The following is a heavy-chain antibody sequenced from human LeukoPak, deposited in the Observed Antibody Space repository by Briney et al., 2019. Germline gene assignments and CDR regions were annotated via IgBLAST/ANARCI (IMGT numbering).Heavy chain of an antibody. J-gene: IGHJ4*02. CDR3: TTGLLSGWYEYYFEY. D-gene: IGHD6-19*01. CDR2: IKSKTDGGTT. Sequence: ETLSLTCTVSGYSISSGYYWGWIRQPPGKGLEWVGRIKSKTDGGTTEYAAPVKGRFTISRDDSKNTLYLQMNSLISEDTAIYYCTTGLLSGWYEYYFEYWGQGTLVTVSS. V-gene: IGHV3-15*01. CDR1: GYSISSGYY.